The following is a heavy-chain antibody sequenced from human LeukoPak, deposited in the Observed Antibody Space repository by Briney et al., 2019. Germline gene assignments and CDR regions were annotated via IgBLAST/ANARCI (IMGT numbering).Heavy chain of an antibody. V-gene: IGHV4-34*01. D-gene: IGHD1-26*01. CDR2: INHSGST. J-gene: IGHJ2*01. CDR3: ARRRGLGAVRWYFDL. CDR1: GGXFSGYY. Sequence: SETLSLTCAVYGGXFSGYYWSWIRQPPGKGLEWIGEINHSGSTNYNPSLKSRVTISVDTSKNQFSLKLSSVTAADTAVYYCARRRGLGAVRWYFDLWGRGTLVTVSS.